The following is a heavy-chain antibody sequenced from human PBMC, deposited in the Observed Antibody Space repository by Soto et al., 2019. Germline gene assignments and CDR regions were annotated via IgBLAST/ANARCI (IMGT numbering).Heavy chain of an antibody. D-gene: IGHD3-22*01. V-gene: IGHV3-23*01. CDR3: AKERGDYYDSSGYFDY. Sequence: EVQLLESGGGLVQPGGSLRLSCAASGFTFSSYAMSWVRQAPGKGLEWVSATSGSGGSTYYADSVKGRFTISRDNSKNTLYLQMNSLRAEDTAVYYCAKERGDYYDSSGYFDYWGQGTLVTVSS. J-gene: IGHJ4*02. CDR2: TSGSGGST. CDR1: GFTFSSYA.